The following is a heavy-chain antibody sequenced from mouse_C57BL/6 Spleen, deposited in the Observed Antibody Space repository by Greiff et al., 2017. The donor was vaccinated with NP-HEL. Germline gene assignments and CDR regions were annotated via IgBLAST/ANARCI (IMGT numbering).Heavy chain of an antibody. CDR2: IYPGDGDT. CDR3: ARRIYYYGSSYGFDY. J-gene: IGHJ2*01. CDR1: GYAFSSYW. V-gene: IGHV1-80*01. Sequence: QVHVKQSGAELVKPGASVKISCKASGYAFSSYWMNWVKQRPGKGLEWIGQIYPGDGDTNYNEKFKGKATLTADKSSSTAYMQLSSLTSEDSAVYFCARRIYYYGSSYGFDYWGQGTTLTVSS. D-gene: IGHD1-1*01.